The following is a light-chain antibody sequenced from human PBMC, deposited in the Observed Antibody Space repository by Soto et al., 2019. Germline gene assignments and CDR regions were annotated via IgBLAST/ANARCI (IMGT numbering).Light chain of an antibody. V-gene: IGLV1-51*02. CDR2: END. J-gene: IGLJ3*02. CDR3: GTWDSSRSVRV. CDR1: SSSIGNNY. Sequence: QSVLTQPPSVSAAPGQKVTISCSGSSSSIGNNYVSWYQQLPGTVPKLLIYENDKRPPASPHRFSCSKTATSATLAITGRQPGDEAAYYCGTWDSSRSVRVFGGGTKLTVL.